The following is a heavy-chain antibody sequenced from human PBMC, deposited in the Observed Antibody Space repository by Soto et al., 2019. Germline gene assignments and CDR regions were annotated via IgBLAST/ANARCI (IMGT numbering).Heavy chain of an antibody. Sequence: GAYLKVSCKGSGYSFTSYWIGWVLQMPGKGLEWMGIIYPGDSDTRYSPSFQGQVTISAAKSISTAYLQWRSLKASDTAMYYCARHRRITMVRGVTFECIDDWCQGTT. CDR3: ARHRRITMVRGVTFECIDD. CDR1: GYSFTSYW. CDR2: IYPGDSDT. J-gene: IGHJ6*02. D-gene: IGHD3-10*01. V-gene: IGHV5-51*01.